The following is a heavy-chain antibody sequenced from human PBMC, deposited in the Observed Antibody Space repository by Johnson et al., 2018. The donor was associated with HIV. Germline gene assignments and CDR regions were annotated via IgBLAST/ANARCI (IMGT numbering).Heavy chain of an antibody. D-gene: IGHD1-1*01. CDR3: AREGFSGTYFSAFDI. CDR2: ISGSDVAT. J-gene: IGHJ3*02. V-gene: IGHV3-23*04. CDR1: KLTFSNYA. Sequence: EVQLVESGGGLVQPGGSLRLSCAASKLTFSNYAMTWVRQAPGKGLEWVSSISGSDVATYYAVSVKGRFTISTDNSNNSLYLQVHSFRVEDTAVYYCAREGFSGTYFSAFDIWGRGTMVTVSS.